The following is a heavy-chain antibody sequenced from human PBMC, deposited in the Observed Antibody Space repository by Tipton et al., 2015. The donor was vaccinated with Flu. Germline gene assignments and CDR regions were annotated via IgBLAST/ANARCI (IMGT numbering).Heavy chain of an antibody. Sequence: LSLTCSVSGSSIGSSYYWAWVRQAPGKGLEWVAHIRSDETTEYADSVKGRFTISRDNSKDMLYLQMNSLRAEDTAVFYCAKSGGFDSWNQGALVIVSS. CDR2: IRSDETTE. D-gene: IGHD1-26*01. J-gene: IGHJ4*02. V-gene: IGHV3-30*02. CDR3: AKSGGFDS. CDR1: GSSIGSSYY.